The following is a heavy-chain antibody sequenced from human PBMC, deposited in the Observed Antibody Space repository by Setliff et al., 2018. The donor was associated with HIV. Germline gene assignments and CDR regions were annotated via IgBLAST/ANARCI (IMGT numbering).Heavy chain of an antibody. J-gene: IGHJ4*02. V-gene: IGHV1-18*01. D-gene: IGHD1-20*01. CDR3: ARDVDNAGTHPPDY. Sequence: ASVKVSCKASGYTFINYCISWVRQAPGQGLEWMGWISAYNGNTNYAQKFQGRVTMTTDTSTSTAYMEMRSLRSDDTAVYFCARDVDNAGTHPPDYWGQGTLVTVSS. CDR1: GYTFINYC. CDR2: ISAYNGNT.